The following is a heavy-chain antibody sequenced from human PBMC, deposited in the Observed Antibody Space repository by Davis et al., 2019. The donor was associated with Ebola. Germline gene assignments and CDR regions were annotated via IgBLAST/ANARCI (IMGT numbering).Heavy chain of an antibody. Sequence: PSETLSLTCTVSGGSISSGDYYWSWIRQPPGKGLEWIGYIYYSGSTYYNPSLKSRVTISVDTSKNQFSLKLSSVTAADTAVYYCARDKDFWRIFDYWGQGTLVTVSS. D-gene: IGHD3-3*01. CDR1: GGSISSGDYY. CDR3: ARDKDFWRIFDY. CDR2: IYYSGST. J-gene: IGHJ4*02. V-gene: IGHV4-30-4*01.